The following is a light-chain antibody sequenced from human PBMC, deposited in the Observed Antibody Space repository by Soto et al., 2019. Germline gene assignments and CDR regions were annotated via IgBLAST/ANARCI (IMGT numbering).Light chain of an antibody. Sequence: DIVMTQSPDSLAVSLGERATINCKSSQSVLYSSNNKNYLAWYQQKPGQPPKLLIYWASTRESGVPDRFSGSGSETDFTLTISSLQAEDVAVYYCQQYYSTLTFGGGTKVEIK. J-gene: IGKJ4*01. CDR1: QSVLYSSNNKNY. V-gene: IGKV4-1*01. CDR3: QQYYSTLT. CDR2: WAS.